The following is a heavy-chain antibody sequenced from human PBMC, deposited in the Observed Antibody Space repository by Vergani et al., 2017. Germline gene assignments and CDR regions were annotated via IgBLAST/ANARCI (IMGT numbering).Heavy chain of an antibody. J-gene: IGHJ2*01. CDR1: GFTFSRYA. D-gene: IGHD4-23*01. Sequence: QVQLVESGGGVVQPGRSLRLSCGVSGFTFSRYAMHWVRQAPGKGLEWVAVISYDGSNKYYADSVKGRFPISRGNSKNTLYLRMNSRRADDTAVYYCARVSREGPNSWYFDLRGRGTLVTVSS. CDR2: ISYDGSNK. V-gene: IGHV3-30*04. CDR3: ARVSREGPNSWYFDL.